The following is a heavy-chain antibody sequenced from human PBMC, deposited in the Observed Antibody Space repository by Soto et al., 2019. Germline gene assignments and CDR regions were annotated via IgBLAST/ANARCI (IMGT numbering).Heavy chain of an antibody. CDR3: AKHRLARGIDY. CDR2: VDSAGST. Sequence: EVQLLESGGGLVQPGGSLRLSCVASGFTFSNYDMSWVRQAPGKGLEWVSTVDSAGSTYYADSVTGRFTISRDNSRNTLSLQMNSLRAEDTDVYYCAKHRLARGIDYWGQGTPVTVSS. D-gene: IGHD3-10*01. J-gene: IGHJ4*02. CDR1: GFTFSNYD. V-gene: IGHV3-23*01.